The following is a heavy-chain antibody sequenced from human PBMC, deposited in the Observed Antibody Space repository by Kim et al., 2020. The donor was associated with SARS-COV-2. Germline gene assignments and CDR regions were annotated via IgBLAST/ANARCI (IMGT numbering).Heavy chain of an antibody. J-gene: IGHJ4*02. V-gene: IGHV4-30-2*04. CDR3: ARSSLGVVIFAY. Sequence: SNPSLKSRVPISVDTSKDQFSLKPSSVTAADTAVYYCARSSLGVVIFAYWGQGTLVTVSS. D-gene: IGHD3-3*01.